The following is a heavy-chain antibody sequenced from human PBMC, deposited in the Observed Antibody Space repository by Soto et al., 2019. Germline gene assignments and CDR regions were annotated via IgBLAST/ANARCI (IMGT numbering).Heavy chain of an antibody. D-gene: IGHD3-10*01. Sequence: EVQLVESGGGLVKPGGSLRLSCAASGFTFSNAWMSWVRQAPGKGLEWVGRIKSKTDGGTTDYAAPVKGRFTISRDDSKNTLYLQMNSLKTEDTAVNYCTAQMGVFLWFGELQSDYWGQGTLVTVSS. CDR2: IKSKTDGGTT. J-gene: IGHJ4*02. CDR1: GFTFSNAW. V-gene: IGHV3-15*01. CDR3: TAQMGVFLWFGELQSDY.